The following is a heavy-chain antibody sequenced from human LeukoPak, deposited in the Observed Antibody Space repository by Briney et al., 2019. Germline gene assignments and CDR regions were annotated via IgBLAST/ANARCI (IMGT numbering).Heavy chain of an antibody. J-gene: IGHJ6*02. D-gene: IGHD5-12*01. Sequence: ASVKVSCKASGGTFSSYAISWVRQAPGQGLEWMGGIIPIFGTANYAQKFQGRVTITADESTSTAYMELSSLRSEDTAAYYCARVLATTYYYYGMDVWGQGTTVTVSS. CDR3: ARVLATTYYYYGMDV. V-gene: IGHV1-69*13. CDR1: GGTFSSYA. CDR2: IIPIFGTA.